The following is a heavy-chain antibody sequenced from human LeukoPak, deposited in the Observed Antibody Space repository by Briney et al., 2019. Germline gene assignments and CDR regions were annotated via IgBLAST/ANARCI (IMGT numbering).Heavy chain of an antibody. CDR1: GGTLRKYA. V-gene: IGHV1-69*13. D-gene: IGHD5-12*01. CDR3: ARGIVATIPYNGDSANRFDP. Sequence: GASVEVSCKASGGTLRKYAIIWVRQAPGQGLEWMGGIIPIFGTTNYAQNFQGRVTITADEFMSTAYTELSSLRSEDTAVYYCARGIVATIPYNGDSANRFDPWGQGTLVTVSS. CDR2: IIPIFGTT. J-gene: IGHJ5*02.